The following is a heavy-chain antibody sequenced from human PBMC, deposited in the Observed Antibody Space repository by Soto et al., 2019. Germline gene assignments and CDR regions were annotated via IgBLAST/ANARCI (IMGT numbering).Heavy chain of an antibody. CDR1: GYTFTSYY. V-gene: IGHV1-46*03. J-gene: IGHJ2*01. Sequence: GASVKVSCKASGYTFTSYYMHWVRQAPGQGLEWMGIINPSGGSTSYAQKFQGRVTMTRDTSTSTVYMELSSLRSEDTAVYYCARARSPYVVVTAIGFWYFDLWGRGTLVTVSS. CDR2: INPSGGST. D-gene: IGHD2-21*02. CDR3: ARARSPYVVVTAIGFWYFDL.